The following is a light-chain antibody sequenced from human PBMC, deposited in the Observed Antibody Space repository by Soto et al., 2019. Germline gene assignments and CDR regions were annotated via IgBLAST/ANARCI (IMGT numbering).Light chain of an antibody. J-gene: IGKJ1*01. V-gene: IGKV1-5*03. CDR1: QSISSW. Sequence: DIQMTQSPSTLSASVGDRVTITCRASQSISSWLAWYQQKPGKAPKLLIYKASSLESGAPSRFSGSGSGTEFTLTISSLQPDDFATYYCQQYNSYPGTFGQGTKVDIK. CDR3: QQYNSYPGT. CDR2: KAS.